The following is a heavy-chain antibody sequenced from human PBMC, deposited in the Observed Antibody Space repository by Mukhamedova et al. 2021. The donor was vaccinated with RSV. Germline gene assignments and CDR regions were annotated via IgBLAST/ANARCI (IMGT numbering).Heavy chain of an antibody. Sequence: SWIRQPPGKGLEWIGNIYYSGSTNYNPSLKSRVTISVDTSKNQFSLKLSSVTAADTAVYYCARAPGYKTFDSWGQGTLVTVSS. D-gene: IGHD5-24*01. CDR3: ARAPGYKTFDS. CDR2: IYYSGST. V-gene: IGHV4-59*01. J-gene: IGHJ4*02.